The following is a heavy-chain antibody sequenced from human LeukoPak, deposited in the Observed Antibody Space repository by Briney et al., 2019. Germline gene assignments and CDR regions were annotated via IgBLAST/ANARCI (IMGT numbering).Heavy chain of an antibody. Sequence: SVKVSCKXSGFTFTSXXXXXXXXXXXXXXXXXXXIVVGXXNTNYAXXXXXXXXXXXDXSTSTAYMELSSLRSEDTAVYYCAAEVYRGGDCCHFDYWGQGTLVTVSS. D-gene: IGHD2-21*02. CDR3: AAEVYRGGDCCHFDY. CDR2: IVVGXXNT. J-gene: IGHJ4*02. V-gene: IGHV1-58*01. CDR1: GFTFTSXX.